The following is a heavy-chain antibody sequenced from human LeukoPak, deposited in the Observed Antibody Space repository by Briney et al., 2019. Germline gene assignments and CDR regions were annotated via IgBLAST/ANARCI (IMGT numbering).Heavy chain of an antibody. CDR1: GFTFSIYA. CDR3: AREANVIAWLLGPH. CDR2: ISSNGGST. J-gene: IGHJ4*02. Sequence: GGSLRLSCVVSGFTFSIYAMHWVRQAPGKGLEYVSAISSNGGSTYYANSVKGRFTISRDNSKNTLYLQMGSLRVEDMAVYYCAREANVIAWLLGPHWGQGTLVTVSS. D-gene: IGHD1-14*01. V-gene: IGHV3-64*01.